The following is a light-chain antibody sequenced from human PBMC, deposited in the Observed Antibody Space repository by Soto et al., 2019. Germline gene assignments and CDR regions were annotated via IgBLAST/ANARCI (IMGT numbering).Light chain of an antibody. CDR3: QQYNNWQT. Sequence: EIVLTQSPATLSVSPGERATLSCRASQSIGSTLAWYQQKPGQAPRLLIYGASTRATDIPARFSGSGSGTEFALTISSLQSEDFAVYYCQQYNNWQTFGQGTKVDIK. CDR2: GAS. J-gene: IGKJ2*01. CDR1: QSIGST. V-gene: IGKV3D-15*01.